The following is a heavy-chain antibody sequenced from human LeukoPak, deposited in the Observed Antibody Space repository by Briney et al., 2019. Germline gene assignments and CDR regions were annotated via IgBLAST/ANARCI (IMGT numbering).Heavy chain of an antibody. CDR2: ISYSGAS. CDR3: ALGSAFPY. CDR1: GGSFSGYY. D-gene: IGHD3-10*01. V-gene: IGHV4-59*05. J-gene: IGHJ4*02. Sequence: SETLSLTCAVYGGSFSGYYWSWIRQPPGKGLEWIGSISYSGASYYNSSLKSRVTISVGTSNSQLSQTLTSLTAADTAVYYCALGSAFPYWGQGILVTVSS.